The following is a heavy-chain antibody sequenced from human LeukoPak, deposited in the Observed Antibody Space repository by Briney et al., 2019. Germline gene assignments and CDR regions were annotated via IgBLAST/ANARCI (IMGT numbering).Heavy chain of an antibody. J-gene: IGHJ4*02. V-gene: IGHV4-38-2*01. D-gene: IGHD6-19*01. CDR2: IYHSGST. Sequence: PSETLSLTCAVSGYSISSGYYWGWIRQPPGKGLEWIGSIYHSGSTYYNPSLKSRVTISVDTSKNQFSLKLSSVTAADTAVYYCARAYSSGWPSDYWGQGTLVTVSS. CDR3: ARAYSSGWPSDY. CDR1: GYSISSGYY.